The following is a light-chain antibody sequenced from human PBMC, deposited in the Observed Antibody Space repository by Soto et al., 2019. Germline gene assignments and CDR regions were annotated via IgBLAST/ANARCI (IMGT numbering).Light chain of an antibody. Sequence: DVQMTQSPSTLSASVGDRVTITCRASQSISSWLAWYQQEPGKAPKLLISEASTLEGGVPSRFSGSGSGTEFALTISSLQPDDFASYYCQQYSSYPWTFVQGTKVEIK. J-gene: IGKJ1*01. CDR3: QQYSSYPWT. V-gene: IGKV1-5*03. CDR1: QSISSW. CDR2: EAS.